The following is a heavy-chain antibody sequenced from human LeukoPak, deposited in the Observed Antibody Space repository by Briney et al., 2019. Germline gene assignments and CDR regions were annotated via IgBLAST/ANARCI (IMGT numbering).Heavy chain of an antibody. D-gene: IGHD3-10*01. V-gene: IGHV3-53*01. CDR1: GFSVSAHY. CDR3: ARGPGSRGIFDY. Sequence: GASLRLSCAVSGFSVSAHYMSWVRQAPGKGLECVSFLYTGGDTSYADSVRGRFSISRDNSKNTVYLQMNGLRAEDTAAYYCARGPGSRGIFDYWGQGTLVTVSS. CDR2: LYTGGDT. J-gene: IGHJ4*02.